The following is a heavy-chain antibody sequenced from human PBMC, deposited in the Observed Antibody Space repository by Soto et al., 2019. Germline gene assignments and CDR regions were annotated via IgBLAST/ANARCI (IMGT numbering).Heavy chain of an antibody. CDR3: ARDELGGAYDFWH. CDR1: GITVTNCF. J-gene: IGHJ4*02. CDR2: ISSAGGT. D-gene: IGHD3-3*01. Sequence: EVQLVESGGGLVQPGGSLRLSCAASGITVTNCFMTWVRQAPGKGLEWVSVISSAGGTYYADSVKRRFTISRDNYRNTLYLQMNTLRAEDTAVYYCARDELGGAYDFWHGGQGTLVTVSS. V-gene: IGHV3-66*01.